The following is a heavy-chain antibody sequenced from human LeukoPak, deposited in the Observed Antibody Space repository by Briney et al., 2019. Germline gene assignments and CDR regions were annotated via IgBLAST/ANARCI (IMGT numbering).Heavy chain of an antibody. D-gene: IGHD5-12*01. Sequence: GGSLRLSCAASGFTFSSYSMNWVRQAPRKGLEWVSYISSSSSTIYYADSVKGRFTISRDNAKNSLYLQMNSLRAEDTAVYYCARDRRVDNCMDVWGKGTTVTVSS. CDR3: ARDRRVDNCMDV. V-gene: IGHV3-48*01. J-gene: IGHJ6*03. CDR1: GFTFSSYS. CDR2: ISSSSSTI.